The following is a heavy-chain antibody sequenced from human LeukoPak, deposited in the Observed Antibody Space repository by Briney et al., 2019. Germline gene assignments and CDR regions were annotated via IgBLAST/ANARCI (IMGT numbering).Heavy chain of an antibody. V-gene: IGHV1-2*02. Sequence: GASVKVSCEASGYTFTGYYMHWVRQAPGQGLEYMGWINPSTGGTNYAERFQGRVTMTRDTSISTAYMELSRLRSDDTAVYYCAKVIEGAVAFDYWGQGTLVTVSS. CDR3: AKVIEGAVAFDY. CDR2: INPSTGGT. D-gene: IGHD6-19*01. J-gene: IGHJ4*02. CDR1: GYTFTGYY.